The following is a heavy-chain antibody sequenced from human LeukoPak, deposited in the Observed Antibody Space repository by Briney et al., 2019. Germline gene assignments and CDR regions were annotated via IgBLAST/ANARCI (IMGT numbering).Heavy chain of an antibody. CDR3: ATVSEY. V-gene: IGHV3-74*01. J-gene: IGHJ4*02. CDR1: GFTVSSNY. Sequence: GGSLRLSCAASGFTVSSNYMSWVRQAPGKGLVWVSGINNDGTATYYADSVKGRFTISRDNAKNTVYLQMNGLRAEDTTVYYCATVSEYWGQGTLVTVSS. CDR2: INNDGTAT.